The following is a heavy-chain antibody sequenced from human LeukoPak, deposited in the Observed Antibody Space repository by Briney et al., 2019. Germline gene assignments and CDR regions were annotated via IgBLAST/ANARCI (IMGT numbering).Heavy chain of an antibody. CDR2: ISGSGGST. D-gene: IGHD4-17*01. CDR3: AKGDYGVSSPMGV. V-gene: IGHV3-23*01. Sequence: PGGSLRLSCAASGFTFSSYAMSWVRQAPGKGLEWVSAISGSGGSTYYADSVKGRFTISRDNSKNALYLQMNSLRAEDTAVYYCAKGDYGVSSPMGVWGKGTTVTVSS. J-gene: IGHJ6*04. CDR1: GFTFSSYA.